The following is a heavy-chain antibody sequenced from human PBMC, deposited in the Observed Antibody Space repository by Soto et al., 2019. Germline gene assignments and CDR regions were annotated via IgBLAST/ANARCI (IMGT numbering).Heavy chain of an antibody. D-gene: IGHD6-6*01. CDR3: ASGAARRGYYFDY. Sequence: ASVKVSCKASGYTFTSYGISWVRQAPGQGLEWMAWINPYNGNTKYAEKFLGRVTVTTDTSTATAYVEVRSLTSDDTAVFYCASGAARRGYYFDYWGQGTLVTVSS. CDR1: GYTFTSYG. CDR2: INPYNGNT. V-gene: IGHV1-18*01. J-gene: IGHJ4*02.